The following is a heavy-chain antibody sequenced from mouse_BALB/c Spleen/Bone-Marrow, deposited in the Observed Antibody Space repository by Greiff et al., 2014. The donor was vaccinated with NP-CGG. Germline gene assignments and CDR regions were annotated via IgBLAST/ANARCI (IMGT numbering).Heavy chain of an antibody. Sequence: EVQLQQSGAELVKPGASVKLSCTASVFNIKDTYMHWVKQRPEQGLEWIGRIDPANGNTKYDPKFQGKATITADTSSNTAYLQLSSLTSEDTAVYYCASYYYGSSGFAYWGQGTLVTVSA. CDR3: ASYYYGSSGFAY. CDR2: IDPANGNT. CDR1: VFNIKDTY. V-gene: IGHV14-3*02. D-gene: IGHD1-1*01. J-gene: IGHJ3*01.